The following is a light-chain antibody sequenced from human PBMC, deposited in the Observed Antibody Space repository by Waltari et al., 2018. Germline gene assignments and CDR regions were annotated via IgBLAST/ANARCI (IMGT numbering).Light chain of an antibody. CDR3: HSRDASGSGGA. J-gene: IGLJ2*01. CDR2: DKN. V-gene: IGLV3-19*01. CDR1: SLRSYY. Sequence: TQDPAVSVAMGQTVRITCQGDSLRSYYASWYQQRPGQAPILVMYDKNNRPSGVPDRFSGSSSDDTASLTITGAQAEDEAYYYCHSRDASGSGGAFGGGTKLTVL.